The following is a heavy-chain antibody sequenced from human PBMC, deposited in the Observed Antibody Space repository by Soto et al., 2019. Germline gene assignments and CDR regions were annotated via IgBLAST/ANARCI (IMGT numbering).Heavy chain of an antibody. D-gene: IGHD4-17*01. V-gene: IGHV4-34*01. CDR1: GGSFSGYY. J-gene: IGHJ4*02. CDR2: INHSGST. Sequence: QVQLQQWGAGLLKPSETLSLTCAVYGGSFSGYYWSWIRQPPGTGLEWIGEINHSGSTNYNPSLKSRVTISVDTSKNQFSLKLSSVTAADTAVYYCARGDPNYGDYDFDYWGQGTLVTVSS. CDR3: ARGDPNYGDYDFDY.